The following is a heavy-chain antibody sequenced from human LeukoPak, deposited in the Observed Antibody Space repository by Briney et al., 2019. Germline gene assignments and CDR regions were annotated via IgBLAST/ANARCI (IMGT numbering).Heavy chain of an antibody. V-gene: IGHV3-7*01. Sequence: GGSLRLSCAASGFTFSSYWMCWVRQAPGKGLEWVANIKQDGSEKYYVDSVKGRFIISRDNAKNSLYLQMNSLRAEDTAVYYCAKGAFRDQVQGYYYMDVWGKGTTVTVSS. CDR1: GFTFSSYW. D-gene: IGHD3-10*01. CDR2: IKQDGSEK. CDR3: AKGAFRDQVQGYYYMDV. J-gene: IGHJ6*03.